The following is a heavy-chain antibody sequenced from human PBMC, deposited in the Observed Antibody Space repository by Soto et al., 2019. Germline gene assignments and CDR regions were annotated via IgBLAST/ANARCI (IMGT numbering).Heavy chain of an antibody. CDR1: GGTFSSYT. CDR2: IIPILGIA. D-gene: IGHD3-3*01. Sequence: SVKVSCKASGGTFSSYTISWVRQAPGQGLEWMGRIIPILGIANYAQKFQGRVTITADKSTSTAYMELSSLRSEDTAVYYCASDADPNYDFWSGYVSPAYYYYMDVWGKGTTVTVSS. V-gene: IGHV1-69*02. J-gene: IGHJ6*03. CDR3: ASDADPNYDFWSGYVSPAYYYYMDV.